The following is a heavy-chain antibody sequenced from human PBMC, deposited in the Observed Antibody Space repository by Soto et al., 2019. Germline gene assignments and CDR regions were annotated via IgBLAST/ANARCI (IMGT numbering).Heavy chain of an antibody. CDR3: ARQGYSGYEEEVPGGYYFDY. Sequence: QLQLQESGPGLVKPSETLSLTCTVSGGSISSSSYYWGWIRQPPGKGLEWIGSIYYSGSTYYNPSLKSRVTISVDTSKNQFSLKLSSVTAADTAVYYCARQGYSGYEEEVPGGYYFDYWGQGTLVTVSS. J-gene: IGHJ4*02. V-gene: IGHV4-39*01. D-gene: IGHD5-12*01. CDR1: GGSISSSSYY. CDR2: IYYSGST.